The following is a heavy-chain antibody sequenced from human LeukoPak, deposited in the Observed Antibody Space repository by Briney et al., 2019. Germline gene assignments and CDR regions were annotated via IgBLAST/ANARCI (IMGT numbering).Heavy chain of an antibody. CDR2: MHPNSGGT. Sequence: GASVKVSCKASGYTFTDYYLHWLRQAPGQGLEGMGWMHPNSGGTNYAQNFHGRVTMTRDTSITTAYMELSRLTSDDTAVYYCASLAHFDGSTYYPDFWGQGTLVTVSS. CDR3: ASLAHFDGSTYYPDF. V-gene: IGHV1-2*02. J-gene: IGHJ4*02. D-gene: IGHD3-22*01. CDR1: GYTFTDYY.